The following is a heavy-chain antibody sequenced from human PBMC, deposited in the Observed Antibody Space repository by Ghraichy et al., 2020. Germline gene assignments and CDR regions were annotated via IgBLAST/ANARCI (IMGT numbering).Heavy chain of an antibody. D-gene: IGHD1-26*01. CDR1: GFSLSTSGVG. CDR2: IYWNDDK. CDR3: AHDEAGARGFDY. Sequence: SGPTLVKPTQTLTLTCAFSGFSLSTSGVGVAWIRQPPGKALEWLALIYWNDDKRYSPSLKSRLTIIKDTSKNQVVLVMTNMDPVDTATYYCAHDEAGARGFDYWGQGTLVTVSS. J-gene: IGHJ4*02. V-gene: IGHV2-5*01.